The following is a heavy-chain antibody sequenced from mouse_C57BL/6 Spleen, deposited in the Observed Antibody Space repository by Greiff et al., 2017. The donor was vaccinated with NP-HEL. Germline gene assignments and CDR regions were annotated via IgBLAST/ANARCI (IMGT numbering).Heavy chain of an antibody. CDR3: TRWDYGSSYDFDY. V-gene: IGHV1-15*01. Sequence: QVQLQQSGAELVRPGASVTLSCKASGYTFTDYEMHWVKQTPVHGLEWIGAIDPETGGTAYNQKFKGKAILTADKSSSTAYMELRSLTSEDSAVYYCTRWDYGSSYDFDYWGQGTTLTVSS. J-gene: IGHJ2*01. CDR2: IDPETGGT. CDR1: GYTFTDYE. D-gene: IGHD1-1*01.